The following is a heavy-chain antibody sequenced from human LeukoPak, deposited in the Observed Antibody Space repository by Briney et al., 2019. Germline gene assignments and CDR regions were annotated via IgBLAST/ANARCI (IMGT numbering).Heavy chain of an antibody. CDR3: ARSDTSSGWSFDY. CDR1: GGSISNYY. J-gene: IGHJ4*02. Sequence: SETLSLTCTVSGGSISNYYWSWIRQPPGKGLEWIGYIYYSGSTNYNPSLKSRVTISVDTSKNQFSLKLSSVTTTDTAVYYCARSDTSSGWSFDYWGQGTLVTVSS. V-gene: IGHV4-59*01. D-gene: IGHD6-19*01. CDR2: IYYSGST.